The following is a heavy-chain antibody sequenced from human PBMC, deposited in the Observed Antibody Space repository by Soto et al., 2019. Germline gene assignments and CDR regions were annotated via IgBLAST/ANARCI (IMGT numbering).Heavy chain of an antibody. CDR2: MNPDSGNT. CDR3: VRGEGRATSV. CDR1: GYTFTSYD. Sequence: QVQLVQSGAEVKKPGASVKVSCKAFGYTFTSYDINWVRQATGQGLEWMGWMNPDSGNTGSAQKFQGRVTMTRNTAINTSYMELSSLRSEDTAVYYCVRGEGRATSVGGQGTTVSVSS. D-gene: IGHD5-12*01. V-gene: IGHV1-8*02. J-gene: IGHJ6*02.